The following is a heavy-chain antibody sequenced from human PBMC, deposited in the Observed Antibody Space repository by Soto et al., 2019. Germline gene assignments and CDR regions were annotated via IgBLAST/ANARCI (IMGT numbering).Heavy chain of an antibody. CDR2: IIPIFGTA. V-gene: IGHV1-69*13. D-gene: IGHD6-19*01. CDR3: ARDTAVAGTRNNNYYYYYGMDV. Sequence: SVKVSCKASGGSFTYTLSWVRQAPGQGLEWMGGIIPIFGTANYAQKFQGRVTITADESTKTAYMELSTLRSEDTAVYYCARDTAVAGTRNNNYYYYYGMDVWGQGTTVTVSS. J-gene: IGHJ6*02. CDR1: GGSFTYT.